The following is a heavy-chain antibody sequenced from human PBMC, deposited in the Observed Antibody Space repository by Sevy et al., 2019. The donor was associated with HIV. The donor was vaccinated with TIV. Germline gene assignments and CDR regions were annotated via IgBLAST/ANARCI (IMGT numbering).Heavy chain of an antibody. Sequence: GGSLRLSCAASGFTFSSYGMHWVRQAPGKGLEWVAFIRYDGSNKYYADSVKGRFTISRDNSKNTLYLQMNSLRAEDTAVYYCAKDLRLPYYGSGSYPDAFDIWDQGTMVTVSS. CDR1: GFTFSSYG. D-gene: IGHD3-10*01. CDR3: AKDLRLPYYGSGSYPDAFDI. J-gene: IGHJ3*02. CDR2: IRYDGSNK. V-gene: IGHV3-30*02.